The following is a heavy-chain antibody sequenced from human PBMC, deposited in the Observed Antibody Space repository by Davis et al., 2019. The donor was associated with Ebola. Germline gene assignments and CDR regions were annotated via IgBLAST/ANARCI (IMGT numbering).Heavy chain of an antibody. D-gene: IGHD6-19*01. CDR2: ISYDGSNK. CDR3: AKDKFQWRNGLLDY. Sequence: PGGSLRLSCAASGFTFSSYAMHWVRQAPGKGLEWVAVISYDGSNKYYADSVKGRFTISRDNSKNALHLQMNSLRAEDTAVYYCAKDKFQWRNGLLDYWGQGTLVTVSS. V-gene: IGHV3-30-3*01. CDR1: GFTFSSYA. J-gene: IGHJ4*02.